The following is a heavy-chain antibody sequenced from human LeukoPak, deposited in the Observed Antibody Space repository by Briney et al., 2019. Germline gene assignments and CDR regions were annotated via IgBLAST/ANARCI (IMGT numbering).Heavy chain of an antibody. CDR1: GGTFSSYA. CDR3: ARDAYGDYYFDY. V-gene: IGHV1-69*05. J-gene: IGHJ4*02. CDR2: IIPIFGTA. D-gene: IGHD4-17*01. Sequence: SVKVSCKASGGTFSSYAISWVRQAPGQGLEWMGGIIPIFGTANYAQKFQGRVTITTDESTSTAYMELSSLRSEDTAVYYCARDAYGDYYFDYWGQGTLVTVSS.